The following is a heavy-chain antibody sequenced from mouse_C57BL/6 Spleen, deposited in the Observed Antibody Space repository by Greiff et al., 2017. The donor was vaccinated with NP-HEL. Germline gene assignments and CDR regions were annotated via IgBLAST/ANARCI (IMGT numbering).Heavy chain of an antibody. CDR3: TRPLGRAMDY. CDR2: IDPETGGT. Sequence: VQLQQSGAELVRPGASVTLSCKASGYTFTDYEMHWVKQTPVHGLEWIGAIDPETGGTAYNQKFKGKAILTADKSSSTAYMELRSLTSEDSAVYYCTRPLGRAMDYWGQGTSVTVSS. D-gene: IGHD4-1*01. V-gene: IGHV1-15*01. CDR1: GYTFTDYE. J-gene: IGHJ4*01.